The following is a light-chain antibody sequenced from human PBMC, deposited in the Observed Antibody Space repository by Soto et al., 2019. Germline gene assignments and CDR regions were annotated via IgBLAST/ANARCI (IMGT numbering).Light chain of an antibody. CDR1: QSVSSD. Sequence: EIVMTQSPATLSVSPGERATLSCRASQSVSSDLAWYHQKPGQAPRLLIYGASTRATGIPARFSGSGSGTEFTPTINSLQSDDFATYYCQQYSSYWTFGQGTKVEI. V-gene: IGKV3-15*01. J-gene: IGKJ1*01. CDR3: QQYSSYWT. CDR2: GAS.